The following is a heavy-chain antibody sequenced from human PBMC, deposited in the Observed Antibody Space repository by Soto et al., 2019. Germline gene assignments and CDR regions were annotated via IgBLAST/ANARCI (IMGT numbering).Heavy chain of an antibody. V-gene: IGHV1-69*13. CDR1: GGTFSSYA. J-gene: IGHJ4*02. CDR3: AREIAAAGTGLDY. CDR2: IIPIFGTA. D-gene: IGHD6-13*01. Sequence: SVKVSCKASGGTFSSYAISWVRQAPGQWLEWMGGIIPIFGTANYAQKFQGRVTITADESTSTAYMELSSLRSEDTAVYYCAREIAAAGTGLDYWGQGTLVTVSS.